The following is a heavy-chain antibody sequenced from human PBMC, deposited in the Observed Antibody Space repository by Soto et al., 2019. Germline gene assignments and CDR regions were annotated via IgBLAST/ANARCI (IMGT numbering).Heavy chain of an antibody. V-gene: IGHV1-8*01. J-gene: IGHJ4*02. CDR3: ARAGEPDD. D-gene: IGHD7-27*01. CDR1: GYTLTSYN. CDR2: MNPNSGNT. Sequence: QVQLVQSGAEVKKPGASVKVSCKVPGYTLTSYNINGVRKATGQGLEWMGWMNPNSGNTGYAQKFQGRVTMTRNTSISTAYMELSSLRSEDTAVYYCARAGEPDDWGQGTLVTVSS.